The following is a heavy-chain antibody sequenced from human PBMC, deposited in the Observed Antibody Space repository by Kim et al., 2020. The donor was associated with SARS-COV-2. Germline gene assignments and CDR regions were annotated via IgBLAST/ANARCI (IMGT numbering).Heavy chain of an antibody. CDR1: GGSISSSSYY. J-gene: IGHJ4*02. D-gene: IGHD5-18*01. Sequence: SETLSLTCTVSGGSISSSSYYWGWIRQPPGKGLEWIGSIYYSGSTYYNPSLKSRVTISVDTSKNPFSLKLSSVTAADTAVYYCARRKTAMVDYWGQGTLVTVSS. V-gene: IGHV4-39*01. CDR2: IYYSGST. CDR3: ARRKTAMVDY.